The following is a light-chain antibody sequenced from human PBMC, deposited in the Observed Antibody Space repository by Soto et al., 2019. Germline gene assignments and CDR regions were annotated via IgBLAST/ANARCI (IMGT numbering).Light chain of an antibody. CDR2: DAS. CDR1: QSVGRNY. J-gene: IGKJ4*01. CDR3: HQYAVSPLT. Sequence: EGVLTQSPGTLSLSPGESATLSCRASQSVGRNYLAWFQHKPDQAPRLLIYDASNRATGVPDRFSGSGSGTDFTLSVTRLEPEDFAVYYCHQYAVSPLTFGGGTTVEIK. V-gene: IGKV3-20*01.